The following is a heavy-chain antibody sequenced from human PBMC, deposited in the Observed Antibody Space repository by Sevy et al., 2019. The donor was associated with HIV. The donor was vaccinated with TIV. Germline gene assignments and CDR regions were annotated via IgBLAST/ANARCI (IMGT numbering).Heavy chain of an antibody. J-gene: IGHJ4*02. CDR2: ISSSSSYI. CDR1: GFTFSSYS. Sequence: GGYLRLSCAASGFTFSSYSMNWVRQAPGKGLEWVSSISSSSSYIYYADSVKGRFTISRDNAKNSLYLQMNSLRAEDTAVYYCAREGTTMTTVTRYLDYWGQGTLVTVSS. V-gene: IGHV3-21*01. CDR3: AREGTTMTTVTRYLDY. D-gene: IGHD4-17*01.